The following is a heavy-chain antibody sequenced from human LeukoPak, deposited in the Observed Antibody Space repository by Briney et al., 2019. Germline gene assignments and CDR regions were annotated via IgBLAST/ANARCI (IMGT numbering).Heavy chain of an antibody. Sequence: GGSLRLSCAASGFTFSSYEMNWVRQAPGKGLEWVSYISSSGSTIYYADSVKGRFTISRDNAKNSLYLQMNSLRAEDTAVYYCAKDPYSSSSGYYYYYYMDVWGKGTTVTVSS. CDR1: GFTFSSYE. J-gene: IGHJ6*03. V-gene: IGHV3-48*03. CDR3: AKDPYSSSSGYYYYYYMDV. CDR2: ISSSGSTI. D-gene: IGHD6-6*01.